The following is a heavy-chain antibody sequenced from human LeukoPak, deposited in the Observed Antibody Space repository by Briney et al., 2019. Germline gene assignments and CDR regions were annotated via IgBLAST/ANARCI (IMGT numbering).Heavy chain of an antibody. D-gene: IGHD5-12*01. CDR1: GYSFFGYY. CDR2: IDPYTGNT. V-gene: IGHV1-2*02. J-gene: IGHJ1*01. Sequence: ASVKVSCKASGYSFFGYYLHWVRQAPGQGLEWMSWIDPYTGNTHCAQKFQGRLTVTRDTSISTTYMELSWLTSDDTAMYYCAREYSASEHWGQGTLVTVSS. CDR3: AREYSASEH.